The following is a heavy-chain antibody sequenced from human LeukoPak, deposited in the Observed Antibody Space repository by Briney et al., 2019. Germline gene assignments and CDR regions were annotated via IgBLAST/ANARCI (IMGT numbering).Heavy chain of an antibody. CDR1: GFSISNNA. Sequence: GGSLRLSCAASGFSISNNAMHWVRQAPGKGLEWVAVIWYDGSNDYYANSVKGRFTISRDNSKNTVYLQMNSLRAEDTAVYYCAREADCSGGNCYRGAFDIWGQGTMITVSS. CDR3: AREADCSGGNCYRGAFDI. J-gene: IGHJ3*02. D-gene: IGHD2-15*01. CDR2: IWYDGSND. V-gene: IGHV3-33*01.